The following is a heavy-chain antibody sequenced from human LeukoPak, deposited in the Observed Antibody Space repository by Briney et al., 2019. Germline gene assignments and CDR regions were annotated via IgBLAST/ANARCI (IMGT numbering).Heavy chain of an antibody. CDR3: ARVFAYASTWYPIDY. CDR1: GFTFSSYS. D-gene: IGHD6-13*01. V-gene: IGHV3-21*01. J-gene: IGHJ4*02. CDR2: ISSSTNYV. Sequence: GGSLRLSCAASGFTFSSYSMNWVRQAPGKGLEWVSSISSSTNYVYYTDSVKGRFTISRDNAKNSLYLQMNSLRAEDTALYYCARVFAYASTWYPIDYWGQGTLVTVSS.